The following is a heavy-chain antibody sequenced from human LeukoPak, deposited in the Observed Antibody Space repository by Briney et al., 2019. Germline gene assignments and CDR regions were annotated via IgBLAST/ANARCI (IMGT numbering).Heavy chain of an antibody. J-gene: IGHJ4*02. D-gene: IGHD6-13*01. CDR3: ARGGSSWPFDY. V-gene: IGHV3-7*01. CDR2: IKQDGSEE. CDR1: GFTFSSYW. Sequence: GGSLRLSCAASGFTFSSYWMSWVRQAPGKGLEWVANIKQDGSEEYYVDSVKGRFTTSRDNAKNSLYLQMNSLRAKDTAVYYCARGGSSWPFDYWGQGTLVTVSS.